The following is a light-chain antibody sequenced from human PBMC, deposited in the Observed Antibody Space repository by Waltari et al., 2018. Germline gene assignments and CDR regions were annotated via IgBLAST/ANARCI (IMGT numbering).Light chain of an antibody. CDR3: QSYDSSLGVGV. V-gene: IGLV1-40*01. CDR1: RSNIGAGSD. CDR2: GNS. J-gene: IGLJ3*02. Sequence: QSVLTRPPSVSGAAGQRVTISCTGSRSNIGAGSDGNWYQHLPGAAPRLLIFGNSNRPSGVPDRLSASKSDTSASLAITGLQAEDEADYYCQSYDSSLGVGVFGGGTKLTVL.